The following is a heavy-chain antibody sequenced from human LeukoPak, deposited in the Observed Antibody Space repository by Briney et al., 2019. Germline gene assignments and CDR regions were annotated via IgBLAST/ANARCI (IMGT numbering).Heavy chain of an antibody. V-gene: IGHV5-51*01. Sequence: GESLKISCKVSGYSFTSYWIGWVRQVPGKGLEWMGIIYPGDSDTRYSPSFQGQVTIPADKSISTAYLQWSSLKASDTAMYYCARRYCSGGTCYLDYWGQGTLVTVSS. CDR3: ARRYCSGGTCYLDY. CDR2: IYPGDSDT. CDR1: GYSFTSYW. J-gene: IGHJ4*02. D-gene: IGHD2-15*01.